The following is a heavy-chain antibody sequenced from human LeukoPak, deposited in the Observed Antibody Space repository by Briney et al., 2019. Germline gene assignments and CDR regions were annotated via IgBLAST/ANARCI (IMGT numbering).Heavy chain of an antibody. D-gene: IGHD3-3*01. CDR2: ISSSSSYI. J-gene: IGHJ4*02. V-gene: IGHV3-21*01. CDR3: ARAYHDFWSGYYLYYFDY. Sequence: GGSLRLSCAASGFTFSSYSMNWVRQAPGKGLEWVSSISSSSSYIYYADSVKGRFTISRDNAKNSLYLQMNSLRAEDTAVYYCARAYHDFWSGYYLYYFDYWGQGTLVTVSS. CDR1: GFTFSSYS.